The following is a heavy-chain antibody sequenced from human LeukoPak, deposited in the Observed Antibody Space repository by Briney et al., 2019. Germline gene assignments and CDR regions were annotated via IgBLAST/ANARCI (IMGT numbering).Heavy chain of an antibody. CDR2: IYHSGST. CDR1: GYSISSGYY. Sequence: PSEALSLTCTVSGYSISSGYYWGWIRQPPGKGLEWIGSIYHSGSTYYNPSLKSRVTISVDTSKNQFSLKLSSVTAADTAVYYCAGTYYYDSSGLGDWGQGTLVTVSS. J-gene: IGHJ4*02. V-gene: IGHV4-38-2*02. CDR3: AGTYYYDSSGLGD. D-gene: IGHD3-22*01.